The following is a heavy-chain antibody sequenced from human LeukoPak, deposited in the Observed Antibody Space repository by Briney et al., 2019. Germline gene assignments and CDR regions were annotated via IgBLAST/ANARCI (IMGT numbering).Heavy chain of an antibody. Sequence: GGSLRLSCAASGFTFCSYGMHWVPQAPGKGLEWVAFIRYVGSNKYYADSVKGRFTISRDNSKNTLYLQMNSLRAEDTAVYYCAKDRVGFYYDSSGYYYTGFDYWGQGTLVTVSS. D-gene: IGHD3-22*01. J-gene: IGHJ4*02. CDR1: GFTFCSYG. CDR2: IRYVGSNK. V-gene: IGHV3-30*02. CDR3: AKDRVGFYYDSSGYYYTGFDY.